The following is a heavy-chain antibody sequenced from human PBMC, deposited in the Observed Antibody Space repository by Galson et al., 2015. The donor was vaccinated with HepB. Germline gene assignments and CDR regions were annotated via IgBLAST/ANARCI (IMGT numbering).Heavy chain of an antibody. J-gene: IGHJ3*02. V-gene: IGHV5-10-1*01. CDR3: AMTYYYDSSGYYSTFDI. D-gene: IGHD3-22*01. CDR1: YSFTNYW. Sequence: YSFTNYWINWVRQMPGKGLEWMGRIDPSDTYTNYSPSFQGHVTVSADNSITTAYLQWSSLKASDTAMYYCAMTYYYDSSGYYSTFDIWGRGTMVTVSS. CDR2: IDPSDTYT.